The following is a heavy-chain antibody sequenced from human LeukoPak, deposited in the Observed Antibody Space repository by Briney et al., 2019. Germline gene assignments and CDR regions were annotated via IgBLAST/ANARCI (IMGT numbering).Heavy chain of an antibody. CDR1: GYTFTSYY. J-gene: IGHJ4*02. CDR3: ARVGTSGGSCN. D-gene: IGHD2-15*01. Sequence: ASVKVSCKASGYTFTSYYMHWVRQAPGQGLEWMGIINPSGGSTSYAQKFQGRVTMTRDMSTSTVYMELSSLRSEDTAVYYCARVGTSGGSCNWGQGTLVTVSS. CDR2: INPSGGST. V-gene: IGHV1-46*01.